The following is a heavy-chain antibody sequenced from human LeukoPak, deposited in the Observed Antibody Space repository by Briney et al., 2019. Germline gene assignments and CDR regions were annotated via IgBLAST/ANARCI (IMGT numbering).Heavy chain of an antibody. CDR2: IKHSGST. J-gene: IGHJ4*02. CDR3: ARVGATQVLPGPGYYFDY. Sequence: SETLSLTCAVYGGSFSGYYWSWIRQPPGKGLEWIGEIKHSGSTNYNPSLKSRVTISVDTSKNQFSLKLSSVTAADTAVYYCARVGATQVLPGPGYYFDYWGQGTLVTVSS. D-gene: IGHD1-26*01. V-gene: IGHV4-34*01. CDR1: GGSFSGYY.